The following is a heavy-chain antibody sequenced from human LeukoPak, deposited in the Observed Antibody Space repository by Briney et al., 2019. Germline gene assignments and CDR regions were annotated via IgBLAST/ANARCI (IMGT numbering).Heavy chain of an antibody. J-gene: IGHJ6*02. CDR3: ARHTGPYYGSGSYGLDV. Sequence: GGSLRLSCAASGFTFSSYSMNWVRQAPGKGLEWVSSISSSGTSIYYADSVKGRFTISRDNAKNSLYLQMNSLRAEDTAVYYCARHTGPYYGSGSYGLDVRGQGTTVTVSS. D-gene: IGHD3-10*01. V-gene: IGHV3-21*01. CDR1: GFTFSSYS. CDR2: ISSSGTSI.